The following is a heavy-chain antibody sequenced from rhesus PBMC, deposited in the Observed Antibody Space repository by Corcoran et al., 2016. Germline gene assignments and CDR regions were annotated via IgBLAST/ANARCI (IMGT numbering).Heavy chain of an antibody. D-gene: IGHD2-15*01. V-gene: IGHV4S9*01. CDR3: WAVVVLTAPWYSGSWNGFDY. CDR2: IYGKSAST. Sequence: QVQLQESGPGLVKPSETLSLTCAVSGGSISDYYYWNWIRQPPGKGLEWIGNIYGKSASTSNNPSLKGRVTISKDTSKNQFFLKLSSVTAADTAVYYCWAVVVLTAPWYSGSWNGFDYWGQGVLVTVSS. CDR1: GGSISDYYY. J-gene: IGHJ4*01.